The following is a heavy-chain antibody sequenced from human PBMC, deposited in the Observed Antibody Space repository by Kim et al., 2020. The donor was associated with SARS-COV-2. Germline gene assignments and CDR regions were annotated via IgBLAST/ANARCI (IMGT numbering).Heavy chain of an antibody. Sequence: AQKFQGRVTMTRDTSTSTVYMELSSLRSEDTAVYYCAREGGGIVAIPFDYWGQGTLVTVSS. CDR3: AREGGGIVAIPFDY. V-gene: IGHV1-46*01. J-gene: IGHJ4*02. D-gene: IGHD5-12*01.